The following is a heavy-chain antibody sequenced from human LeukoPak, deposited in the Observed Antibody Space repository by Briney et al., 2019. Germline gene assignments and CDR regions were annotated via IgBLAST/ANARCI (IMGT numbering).Heavy chain of an antibody. V-gene: IGHV3-23*01. D-gene: IGHD6-6*01. CDR1: GFTFSSSA. Sequence: GGSLRLSCAASGFTFSSSAMSWVRQAPGKGLEWVSAISNNGGYTYYADSVQGRFTISRDNSKNTLYLQMNSLRAEDTAVYYCAKGGQQLEDWGQGTLVTVSS. J-gene: IGHJ4*02. CDR3: AKGGQQLED. CDR2: ISNNGGYT.